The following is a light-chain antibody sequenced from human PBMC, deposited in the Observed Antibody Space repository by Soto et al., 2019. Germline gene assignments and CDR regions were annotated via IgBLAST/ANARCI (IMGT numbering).Light chain of an antibody. CDR3: QRRSDWPRT. Sequence: PGDRATLSCRASQSVFTYLAWYQQKPGQAPRLLIFDASNRATDIPARFGGSGSGTEFTLTISSLEPEDFAVYYCQRRSDWPRTFGQGTKLEI. CDR2: DAS. V-gene: IGKV3-11*01. CDR1: QSVFTY. J-gene: IGKJ2*01.